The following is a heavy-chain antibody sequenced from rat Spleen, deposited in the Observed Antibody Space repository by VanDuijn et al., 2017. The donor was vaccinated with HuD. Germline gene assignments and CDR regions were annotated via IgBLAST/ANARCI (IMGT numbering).Heavy chain of an antibody. Sequence: EVQLVESGGGLVQPGRSLKLSCAASGFTFSNYGMHWIRQPPTTGLEWVASISHRGSSTYYLDSVKGRFTISRDNAKSTLYLQMDSLRSEDTATYYCASPVPYFDYWGQGVMVTVSS. CDR1: GFTFSNYG. D-gene: IGHD3-1*01. CDR2: ISHRGSST. J-gene: IGHJ2*01. CDR3: ASPVPYFDY. V-gene: IGHV5-19*01.